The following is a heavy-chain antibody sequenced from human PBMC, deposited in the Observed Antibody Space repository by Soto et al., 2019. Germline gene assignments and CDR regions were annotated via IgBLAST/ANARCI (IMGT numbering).Heavy chain of an antibody. CDR2: IRGSGGST. CDR3: AKGPTSVTARSQFDY. D-gene: IGHD4-17*01. V-gene: IGHV3-23*01. Sequence: GGSLRLSCAASGFTFSSYAMSWVRQAPGKGLEWVSGIRGSGGSTYSADSVKGRFTISRDNSKNTLYLQMNSLRADDTAVYYCAKGPTSVTARSQFDYWGPGTLVTVSS. J-gene: IGHJ4*02. CDR1: GFTFSSYA.